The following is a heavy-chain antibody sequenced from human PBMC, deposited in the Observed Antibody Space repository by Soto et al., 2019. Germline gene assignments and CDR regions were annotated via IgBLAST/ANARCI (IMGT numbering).Heavy chain of an antibody. D-gene: IGHD2-21*01. CDR1: GFTFSSYW. CDR3: ARDHVVSRNWFDP. CDR2: INSDGSST. J-gene: IGHJ5*02. Sequence: EVQLVESGGGLVQPGGSLRLSWAASGFTFSSYWMHWVRQAPGKGLVWVSRINSDGSSTSYADSVKGRFTISRDNAKNTLYLQMNSLRAEDTAVYYCARDHVVSRNWFDPWGQGTLVTVSS. V-gene: IGHV3-74*01.